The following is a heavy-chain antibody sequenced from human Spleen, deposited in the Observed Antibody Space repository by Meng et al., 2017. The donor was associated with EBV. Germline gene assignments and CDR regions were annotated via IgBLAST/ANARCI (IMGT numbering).Heavy chain of an antibody. CDR3: ARGYCSSITCYDYFVY. CDR2: IYHSGST. J-gene: IGHJ4*02. D-gene: IGHD2-2*01. V-gene: IGHV4-4*02. CDR1: GGSTSSSNW. Sequence: VRFQESGHGLLKPSGPRSPPCAVSGGSTSSSNWGWIRQPPGKGLEWIGEIYHSGSTNYNPSLKSRVTISVDKSKNQFSLNLSSVTAADTAVYYCARGYCSSITCYDYFVYWGQGILVTVSS.